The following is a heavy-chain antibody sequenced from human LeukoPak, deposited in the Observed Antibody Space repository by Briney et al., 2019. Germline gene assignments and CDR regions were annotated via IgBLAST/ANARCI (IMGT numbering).Heavy chain of an antibody. V-gene: IGHV3-30-3*01. Sequence: PGGSLRLSCAASGFTFSSYAMHWVRQAPGKGLEWVAVISYDGSNKYYADSVKGRFTISRDNSKNTLYLQMNSLRAEDTAVYYCAKDRVRTKESSSPYFQHWGQGTLVTVSS. CDR3: AKDRVRTKESSSPYFQH. J-gene: IGHJ1*01. CDR2: ISYDGSNK. CDR1: GFTFSSYA. D-gene: IGHD6-13*01.